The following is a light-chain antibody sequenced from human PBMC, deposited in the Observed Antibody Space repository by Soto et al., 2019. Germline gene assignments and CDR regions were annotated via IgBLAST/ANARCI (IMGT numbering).Light chain of an antibody. CDR1: QSVSSY. CDR3: QQYNNWPIT. CDR2: DAS. J-gene: IGKJ5*01. V-gene: IGKV3-11*01. Sequence: EIVLTQSPGTLSLSPVERATLSCRASQSVSSYLAWYQQKPGQAPRLLIYDASNRATGIPARFSGSGSGTEFTLTISSLQSEDFAIYYCQQYNNWPITFGQGTRLEI.